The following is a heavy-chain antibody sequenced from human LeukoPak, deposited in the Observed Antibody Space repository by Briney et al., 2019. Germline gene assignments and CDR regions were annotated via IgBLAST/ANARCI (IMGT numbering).Heavy chain of an antibody. CDR1: GGTFSSYA. Sequence: SVKVSCKASGGTFSSYAISWVRQAPGQGLEWMGGIIPIFGTANYAQKFQGRVTITADESTSTAYMELSSLRSEDTAVYYCARTSVYYYDSSGYPPNWFDPWGQGTLVTVSS. CDR3: ARTSVYYYDSSGYPPNWFDP. V-gene: IGHV1-69*13. J-gene: IGHJ5*02. CDR2: IIPIFGTA. D-gene: IGHD3-22*01.